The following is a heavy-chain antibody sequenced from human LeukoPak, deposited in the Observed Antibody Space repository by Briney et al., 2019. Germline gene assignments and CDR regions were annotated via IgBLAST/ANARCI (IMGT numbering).Heavy chain of an antibody. CDR3: ARDSSGSQFDY. CDR2: ISYDGSNK. Sequence: GGSLRLSCAASGFTFSSYAMHWVRQAPGKGLEWVAVISYDGSNKYYADSVKGRFTISRDNSKNTLYLQMNSLRAEDTAVYYCARDSSGSQFDYWGQGTLVTVSS. V-gene: IGHV3-30-3*01. CDR1: GFTFSSYA. D-gene: IGHD3-10*01. J-gene: IGHJ4*02.